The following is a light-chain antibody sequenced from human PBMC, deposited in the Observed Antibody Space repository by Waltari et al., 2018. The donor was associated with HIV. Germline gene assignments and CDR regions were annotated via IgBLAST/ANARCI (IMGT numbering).Light chain of an antibody. CDR2: YNG. V-gene: IGLV1-36*01. CDR3: ASGDDRLNGWV. Sequence: QSVLTQPPSLSEAPRQRVTISCSGSHSNIGNNAVNWYQQLPGKAPKLLIYYNGLRPAGGADRFAGSRFGTSASLAISGRQSEDEAHYYCASGDDRLNGWVFGGGTQLTVL. J-gene: IGLJ3*02. CDR1: HSNIGNNA.